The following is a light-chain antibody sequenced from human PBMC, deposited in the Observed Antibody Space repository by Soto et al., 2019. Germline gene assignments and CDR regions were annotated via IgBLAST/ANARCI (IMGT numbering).Light chain of an antibody. CDR3: QQRSNWPPEVT. V-gene: IGKV3-11*01. Sequence: IVLTQSPDTLSLSPGERATLSCRASQSVSSSLAWYQQKPGQAPRLLIYDASNRATGIPARFSGSGSGTDFTLTISSLDPEDFAVYYCQQRSNWPPEVTFGPGTKVDIK. J-gene: IGKJ3*01. CDR2: DAS. CDR1: QSVSSS.